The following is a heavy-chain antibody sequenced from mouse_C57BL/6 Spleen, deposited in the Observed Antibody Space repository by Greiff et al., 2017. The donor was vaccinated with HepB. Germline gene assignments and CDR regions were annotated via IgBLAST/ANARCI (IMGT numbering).Heavy chain of an antibody. CDR1: GFTFSSYA. J-gene: IGHJ2*01. CDR2: ISDGGSYT. CDR3: ARDSGYDEYYFDY. V-gene: IGHV5-4*01. D-gene: IGHD2-2*01. Sequence: EVQWVESGGGLVKPGGSLKLSCAASGFTFSSYAMSWVRQTPEKRLEWVATISDGGSYTYYPDNVKGRFTISRDNAKNNLYLQMSHLKSEDTAMYYCARDSGYDEYYFDYWGQGTTLTVSS.